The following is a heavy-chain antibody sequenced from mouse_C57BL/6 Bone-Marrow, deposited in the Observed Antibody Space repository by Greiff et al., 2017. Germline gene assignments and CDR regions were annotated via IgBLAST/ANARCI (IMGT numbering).Heavy chain of an antibody. CDR3: ARGEDYGSSYGYFDY. D-gene: IGHD1-1*01. CDR2: INPNNGGT. V-gene: IGHV1-26*01. Sequence: EVQLQQSGPELVKPGASVKISCKASGYTFTDYYMNWVKQSHGKSLEWIGDINPNNGGTSYNQKFKGKATLTVDKSSSTAYMELRSLTSEDSAVYYCARGEDYGSSYGYFDYWGQGTTLTVSS. J-gene: IGHJ2*01. CDR1: GYTFTDYY.